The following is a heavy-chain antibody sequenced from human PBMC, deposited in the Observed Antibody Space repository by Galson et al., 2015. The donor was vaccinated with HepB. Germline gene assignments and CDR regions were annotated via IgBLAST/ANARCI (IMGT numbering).Heavy chain of an antibody. J-gene: IGHJ4*02. CDR2: ISYNGGTK. V-gene: IGHV3-30-3*01. D-gene: IGHD6-13*01. Sequence: SLRLSCAASGFTFSTYSMHWIRQAPGKGLQWVTVISYNGGTKYYADSVKARFTVSRDSSRNIVYLQMNSLRPEDTALYYCAKGDASSWYPSFENWGQGTLVTVSS. CDR3: AKGDASSWYPSFEN. CDR1: GFTFSTYS.